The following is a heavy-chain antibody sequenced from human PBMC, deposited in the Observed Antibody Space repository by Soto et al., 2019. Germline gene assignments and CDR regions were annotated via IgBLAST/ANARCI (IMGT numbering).Heavy chain of an antibody. J-gene: IGHJ4*02. Sequence: QVQLVQSGAEVKKPGASVKVSCKASGYTFTSYAIHWVRQAPGQRLEWMGWINAGNGNTKYSQKFQGRVTITRDTSATTAYMEVSILRFEDTAVYYCARGSEPAYSSWYVNGDYWGQGTLVTVSS. D-gene: IGHD6-13*01. CDR3: ARGSEPAYSSWYVNGDY. CDR2: INAGNGNT. V-gene: IGHV1-3*01. CDR1: GYTFTSYA.